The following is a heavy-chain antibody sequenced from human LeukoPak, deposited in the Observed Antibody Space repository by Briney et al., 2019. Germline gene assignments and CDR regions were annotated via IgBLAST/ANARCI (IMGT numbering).Heavy chain of an antibody. Sequence: GASVKVSCKASGGTFSSYAISWVRQAPGQGLEWMGGIISIFGTANYAQKFQGRDTITADKSTSTAYMELSSLRSEDTAVYYCARDGGYCSSTSCKSQNWFDPWGQGTLVTVSS. J-gene: IGHJ5*02. V-gene: IGHV1-69*06. CDR1: GGTFSSYA. D-gene: IGHD2-2*01. CDR3: ARDGGYCSSTSCKSQNWFDP. CDR2: IISIFGTA.